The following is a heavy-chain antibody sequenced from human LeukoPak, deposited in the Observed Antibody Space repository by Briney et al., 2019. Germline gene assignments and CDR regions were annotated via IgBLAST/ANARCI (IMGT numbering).Heavy chain of an antibody. Sequence: SETLSLTCTVSGGSISSSSYYWGWIRQPPGKGLEWIGNIYYSGSTYYNPSLKSRVTISVDTSKNQFSLKLSSVTAADTAVYYCARSLYYYGSDSFDIWGQGTMVTVSS. CDR1: GGSISSSSYY. CDR3: ARSLYYYGSDSFDI. V-gene: IGHV4-39*07. CDR2: IYYSGST. J-gene: IGHJ3*02. D-gene: IGHD3-10*01.